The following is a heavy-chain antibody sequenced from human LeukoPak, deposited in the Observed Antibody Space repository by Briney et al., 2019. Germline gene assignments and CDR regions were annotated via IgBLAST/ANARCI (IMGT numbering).Heavy chain of an antibody. Sequence: ASVKVSCKASGYTFTIYAMNWVRQAPGQGLEWMGWINTNTGNPTYAQGFTGRFVFSLDTSVSTAYLQISSLKAEDTAVYYCARGEGSSGYYYHDYWGQGTLVTVSS. J-gene: IGHJ4*02. V-gene: IGHV7-4-1*02. D-gene: IGHD3-22*01. CDR3: ARGEGSSGYYYHDY. CDR2: INTNTGNP. CDR1: GYTFTIYA.